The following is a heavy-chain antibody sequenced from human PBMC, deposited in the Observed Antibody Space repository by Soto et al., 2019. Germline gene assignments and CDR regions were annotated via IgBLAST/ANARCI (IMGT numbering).Heavy chain of an antibody. D-gene: IGHD3-16*01. CDR1: GFTFSNSA. CDR2: ISGGGSST. CDR3: AKVPGYDYVWGTYYYFDY. Sequence: GGSLRLSCAASGFTFSNSAMSWVRQAPGKGLEWVSSISGGGSSTYYTDSMKGRFTISRDNSKNTLYLQMNSLRAEDTAVYYCAKVPGYDYVWGTYYYFDYWGLGALVTVSS. J-gene: IGHJ4*02. V-gene: IGHV3-23*01.